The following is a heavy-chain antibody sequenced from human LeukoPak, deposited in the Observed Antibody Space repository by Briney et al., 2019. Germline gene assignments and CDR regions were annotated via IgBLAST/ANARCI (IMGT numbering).Heavy chain of an antibody. V-gene: IGHV3-9*02. J-gene: IGHJ2*01. CDR1: GFTSDDYA. Sequence: GRSLRLSCAASGFTSDDYAMHWVRQAPGKGLEWVSGISWKSDSIGYADAVKGRFTISRENAKNSLDLQMNSLRAEDTALYNCAKDRAVRVVRLYWHLDLWGRGTLVSVSS. CDR2: ISWKSDSI. D-gene: IGHD3-10*01. CDR3: AKDRAVRVVRLYWHLDL.